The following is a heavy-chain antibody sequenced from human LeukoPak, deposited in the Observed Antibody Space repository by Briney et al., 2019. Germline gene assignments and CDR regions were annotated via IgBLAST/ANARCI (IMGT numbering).Heavy chain of an antibody. CDR2: IYYSGST. V-gene: IGHV4-39*07. D-gene: IGHD6-19*01. Sequence: PSETLSLTCTVSGGSISSSSYYWGWIRQPPGKGLEWIGSIYYSGSTYYNPSLKSRVTISVDTSKNQFSLKLSSVTAADTAVYYCAGIAVAGTFDYWGQGTLVTVSS. CDR1: GGSISSSSYY. J-gene: IGHJ4*02. CDR3: AGIAVAGTFDY.